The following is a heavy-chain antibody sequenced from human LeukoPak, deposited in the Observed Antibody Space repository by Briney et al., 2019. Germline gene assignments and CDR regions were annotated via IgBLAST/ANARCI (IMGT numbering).Heavy chain of an antibody. V-gene: IGHV4-31*03. D-gene: IGHD6-25*01. CDR3: ARVEYSSGDYYYYGMDV. CDR1: GGSISSGGYY. Sequence: SETLSLTCTVSGGSISSGGYYWSWIRQHPGTGLEWIGYIYYSGSTYYNPSLKSRVTISVDTSKNQFSLKLSSVTAADTAVYYCARVEYSSGDYYYYGMDVWGQGTTVTVSS. CDR2: IYYSGST. J-gene: IGHJ6*02.